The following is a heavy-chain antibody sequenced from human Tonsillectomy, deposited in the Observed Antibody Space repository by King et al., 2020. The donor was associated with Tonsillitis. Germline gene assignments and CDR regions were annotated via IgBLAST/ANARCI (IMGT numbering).Heavy chain of an antibody. Sequence: VQLVESGGGLVQPGGSLRLSCVASGFTFSSYAMSWVRQAPGKGLQWVSLIGGSGGSTYYADSVKGRFTISRDNSKNKLNLQMNSLRAEDTAVYYCAKGGYNSGWYFDYWGQGTLVTVSS. CDR2: IGGSGGST. D-gene: IGHD6-19*01. CDR1: GFTFSSYA. J-gene: IGHJ4*02. V-gene: IGHV3-23*04. CDR3: AKGGYNSGWYFDY.